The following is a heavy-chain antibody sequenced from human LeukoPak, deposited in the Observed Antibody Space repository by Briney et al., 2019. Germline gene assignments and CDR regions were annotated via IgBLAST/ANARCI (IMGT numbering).Heavy chain of an antibody. J-gene: IGHJ6*04. CDR3: ARKDYDGYAYYYYGLDV. Sequence: QTGGSLRLSCAASGFTFSSYEMNWVRQAPGKGLEWVSYISSSGSTKYYADSVKGRFTISRDNAKNSLYLQMNSLRAEDTAVYYCARKDYDGYAYYYYGLDVWAKGPRSPSPQ. D-gene: IGHD5-24*01. V-gene: IGHV3-48*03. CDR2: ISSSGSTK. CDR1: GFTFSSYE.